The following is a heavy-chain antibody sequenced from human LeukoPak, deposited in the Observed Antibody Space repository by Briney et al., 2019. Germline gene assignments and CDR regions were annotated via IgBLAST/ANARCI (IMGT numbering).Heavy chain of an antibody. V-gene: IGHV4-39*01. Sequence: SETLSLSCTVSGGSTSSSSDYWGWIRQPPGKGLEWIGSIYYSGSTYYNPSLKSRVTISVDTSKNQFSLKLSSATAADTAVYYCARRFVRWYFDYWGQGTLVTVSS. CDR1: GGSTSSSSDY. CDR3: ARRFVRWYFDY. CDR2: IYYSGST. J-gene: IGHJ4*02. D-gene: IGHD2-15*01.